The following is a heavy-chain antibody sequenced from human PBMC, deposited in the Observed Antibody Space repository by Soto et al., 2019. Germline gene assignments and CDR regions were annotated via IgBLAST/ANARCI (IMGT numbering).Heavy chain of an antibody. CDR2: IWSDGSNT. CDR1: GFTFSSFG. Sequence: QVQLVESGGGVVQPGRSLRLSCAASGFTFSSFGMHWVRQAPGKGLEWVAVIWSDGSNTYYADSVRGRVTISRDNSKNTLYLQMNSLRAEDTAVYYCASRGVAAVDFDYWGQGTLVTVSS. D-gene: IGHD6-13*01. V-gene: IGHV3-33*01. J-gene: IGHJ4*02. CDR3: ASRGVAAVDFDY.